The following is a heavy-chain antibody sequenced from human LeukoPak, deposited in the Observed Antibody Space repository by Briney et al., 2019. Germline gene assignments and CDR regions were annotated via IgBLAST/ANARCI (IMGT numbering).Heavy chain of an antibody. CDR3: ARQGHEYSSSLYYFDY. CDR1: GYTFTSYG. CDR2: ISAYNGNT. D-gene: IGHD6-6*01. J-gene: IGHJ4*02. Sequence: ASVKVSCKASGYTFTSYGISWLRQAPGQGLEWMGWISAYNGNTNYAQKLQGRVTMTTDTSTSTAYMELRSLRSDDTAVYYCARQGHEYSSSLYYFDYWGQGTLVTVSS. V-gene: IGHV1-18*01.